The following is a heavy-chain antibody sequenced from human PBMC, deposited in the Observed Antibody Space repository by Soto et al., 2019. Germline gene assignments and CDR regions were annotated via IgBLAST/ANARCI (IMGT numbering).Heavy chain of an antibody. D-gene: IGHD3-10*01. J-gene: IGHJ6*02. V-gene: IGHV3-53*01. CDR3: AREPYGSGSYPLDV. CDR1: GFTVSSNY. CDR2: IYSGGST. Sequence: GGSLRLSCAASGFTVSSNYMSWVRQAPGKGLEWVSVIYSGGSTYYADSVKGRFTTSSDNSKNTLYLQMNSLRAEDTAVYYCAREPYGSGSYPLDVWGQGTTVTVSS.